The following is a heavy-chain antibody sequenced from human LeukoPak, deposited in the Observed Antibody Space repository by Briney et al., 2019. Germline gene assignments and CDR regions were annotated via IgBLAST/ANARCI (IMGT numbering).Heavy chain of an antibody. CDR3: ARTEWSGFSGVYGMDV. V-gene: IGHV1-2*04. CDR1: GYTFTGYY. J-gene: IGHJ6*02. D-gene: IGHD3-3*01. CDR2: ISPNSGGT. Sequence: ASVKVSCKASGYTFTGYYMHWVRQAPGQGLEWMGWISPNSGGTNYAQKFQGWVTMTRDTSISTAYMELSRLRSDDTAVYYCARTEWSGFSGVYGMDVWGQGTTVTVSS.